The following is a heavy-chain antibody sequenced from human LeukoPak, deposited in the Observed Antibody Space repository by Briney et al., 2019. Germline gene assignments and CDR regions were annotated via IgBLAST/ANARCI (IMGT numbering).Heavy chain of an antibody. D-gene: IGHD6-6*01. V-gene: IGHV1-2*02. CDR2: INPNSGGT. Sequence: ASVKVSCKASGYTFTGYYMHWVRQAPRQGLEWMGWINPNSGGTNYAQKFQGRVTMTRDTSISTAYMELSRLRSDDTAVYYCARGYSSSSLWFDPWGQGTLVTVSS. CDR1: GYTFTGYY. CDR3: ARGYSSSSLWFDP. J-gene: IGHJ5*02.